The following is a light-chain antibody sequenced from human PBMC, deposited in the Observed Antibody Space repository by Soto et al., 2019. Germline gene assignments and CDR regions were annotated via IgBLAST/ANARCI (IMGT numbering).Light chain of an antibody. CDR3: QQRSNWPQIT. CDR1: QSVSSY. Sequence: EIVLTQSPATLSLSPGERATLSCRASQSVSSYLAWYQQKPGQAPRLLIYDASNRATGIPARFSGSGSGTAFTPTISSLEAEDFAVYYCQQRSNWPQITFGQGTRLEIK. J-gene: IGKJ5*01. CDR2: DAS. V-gene: IGKV3-11*01.